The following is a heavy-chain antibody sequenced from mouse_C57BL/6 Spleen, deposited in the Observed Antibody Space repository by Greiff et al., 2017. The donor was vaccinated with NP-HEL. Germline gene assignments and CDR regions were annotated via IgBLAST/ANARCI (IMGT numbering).Heavy chain of an antibody. CDR1: GFSLTSYG. CDR2: IWSGGST. V-gene: IGHV2-5*01. J-gene: IGHJ4*01. D-gene: IGHD2-2*01. CDR3: AKNWYGYDDAKDY. Sequence: VQLKESGPGLVQPSQSLSITCTVSGFSLTSYGVHWVRQSPGKGLEWLGVIWSGGSTDYNAAFMSRLSINKDNSKSQVFFKMNSLQADETAIYYCAKNWYGYDDAKDYWGQGTSVTVSS.